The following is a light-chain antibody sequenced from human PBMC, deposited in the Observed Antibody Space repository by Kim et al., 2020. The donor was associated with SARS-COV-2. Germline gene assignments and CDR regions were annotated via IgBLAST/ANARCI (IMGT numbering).Light chain of an antibody. CDR2: SNN. V-gene: IGLV1-47*02. CDR1: SSNIGSNN. J-gene: IGLJ3*02. CDR3: ATWDSSLSVGV. Sequence: QSVLTQPPSASGTPGQRVTISCSGSSSNIGSNNVVWYQQLPGAAPNLLIYSNNQRPSGIPDRFSGSKSGTSATLGITGLRTGDEADYYCATWDSSLSVGVFGGGTQLTVL.